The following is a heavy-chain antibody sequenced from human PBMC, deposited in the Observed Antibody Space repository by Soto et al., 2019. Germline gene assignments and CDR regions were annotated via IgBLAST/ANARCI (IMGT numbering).Heavy chain of an antibody. D-gene: IGHD6-13*01. CDR2: IIPFFASS. V-gene: IGHV1-69*01. CDR3: EKDVGFQQLLFVFDT. J-gene: IGHJ5*02. Sequence: QVQLVQSGAEVKKPGSSVRVSCKASGGTFSNFGFSWVRQAPGQGLEWMGGIIPFFASSNYAQKFQGRLTITADQSTSTAYMDLSSLRSEDTAVYFCEKDVGFQQLLFVFDTWSQGTLVTVSS. CDR1: GGTFSNFG.